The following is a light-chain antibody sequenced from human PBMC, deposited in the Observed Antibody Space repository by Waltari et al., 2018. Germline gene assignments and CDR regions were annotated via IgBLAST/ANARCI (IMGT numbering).Light chain of an antibody. CDR2: WAS. J-gene: IGKJ1*01. CDR1: QSVLYSSNNRNY. CDR3: HQYYSNRMWT. V-gene: IGKV4-1*01. Sequence: DIVMTQSPDSLAVSLGERATINCKSSQSVLYSSNNRNYLAWYQQKPGQPPKRLIYWASTRESGVPDRISGSWSGTDFTLTISSLQAEDVAVYYCHQYYSNRMWTFGQGTKVEIK.